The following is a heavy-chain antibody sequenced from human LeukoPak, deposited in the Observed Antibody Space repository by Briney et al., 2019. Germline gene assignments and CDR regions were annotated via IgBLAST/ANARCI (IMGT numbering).Heavy chain of an antibody. Sequence: QSGGSLRLSCAASGFTFSSYAMHWVRQAPGKGLEYVSAISSNGGSTYYANSVKGRFTISRDNSKNTMDLQMGSLRAEDMAVYYCARESGDGYNVDYWGQGTLVTVSS. V-gene: IGHV3-64*01. CDR3: ARESGDGYNVDY. CDR1: GFTFSSYA. J-gene: IGHJ4*02. CDR2: ISSNGGST. D-gene: IGHD5-24*01.